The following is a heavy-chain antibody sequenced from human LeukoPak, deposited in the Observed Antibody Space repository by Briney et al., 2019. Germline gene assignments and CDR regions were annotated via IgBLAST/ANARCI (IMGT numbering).Heavy chain of an antibody. V-gene: IGHV3-23*01. CDR2: ISGSGGGT. Sequence: GGSLRLSCAASGFTFSSYAMSWVRQAPGKGLEWVSAISGSGGGTSYANSVKGRFTISRDNSKNTLYLQMNSLRAEDTAVYYCARRLQHYFGMDVWGQGTTVTVSS. D-gene: IGHD4-11*01. CDR1: GFTFSSYA. CDR3: ARRLQHYFGMDV. J-gene: IGHJ6*02.